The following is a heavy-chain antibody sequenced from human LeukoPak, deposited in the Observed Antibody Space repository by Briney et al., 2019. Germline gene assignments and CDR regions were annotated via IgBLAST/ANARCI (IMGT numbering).Heavy chain of an antibody. CDR3: ARYYGDRFYFDY. CDR2: IYPGDSDT. D-gene: IGHD4-17*01. V-gene: IGHV5-51*01. J-gene: IGHJ4*02. Sequence: GESLQISCNGSGYSSTTYWIAWARQMPGQGLKWMGIIYPGDSDTRYSPSFQGQVTISADKSISTAYLQWSSLKASDTAMFYCARYYGDRFYFDYWGQGTLVTVSS. CDR1: GYSSTTYW.